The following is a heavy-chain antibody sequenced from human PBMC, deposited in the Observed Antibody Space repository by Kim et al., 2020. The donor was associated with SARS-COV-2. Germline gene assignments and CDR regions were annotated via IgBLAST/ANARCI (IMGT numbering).Heavy chain of an antibody. V-gene: IGHV1-46*01. Sequence: ASVKVSCKSSGYTFTSYYMHWVRQAPGQGLEWMGIINPSGGSTNYVQKFQGRVTMTRDTSTRTVYMELSSLRSEDTAVYYCACSGEHFDYCGQGTLVTVS. CDR3: ACSGEHFDY. J-gene: IGHJ4*02. CDR1: GYTFTSYY. CDR2: INPSGGST. D-gene: IGHD2-15*01.